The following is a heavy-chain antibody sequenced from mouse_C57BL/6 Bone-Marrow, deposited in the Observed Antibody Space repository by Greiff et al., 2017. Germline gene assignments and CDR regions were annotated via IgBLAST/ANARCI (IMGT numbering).Heavy chain of an antibody. CDR2: INPNNGGT. CDR3: AQELYYGNYGFAY. D-gene: IGHD2-1*01. CDR1: GYTFTDYY. J-gene: IGHJ3*01. V-gene: IGHV1-26*01. Sequence: EVQLQQSGPELVKPGASVKISCKASGYTFTDYYMNWVKQSHGKSLEWIGDINPNNGGTSYNQKFKGKATLTVDKSSSTAYMELRSLTSEDSAVYYCAQELYYGNYGFAYWGQGTLVTVSA.